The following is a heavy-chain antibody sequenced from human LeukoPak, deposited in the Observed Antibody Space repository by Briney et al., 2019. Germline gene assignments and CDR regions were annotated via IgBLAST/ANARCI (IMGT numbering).Heavy chain of an antibody. J-gene: IGHJ4*02. Sequence: GASVKVSCKASGYTFSGYYMHWVRQAPGQGLEWVGWINPNSGGTNSAQKFQGRVTMTRDTSISTAYMELSRLRSDDTAVYYCARDAVGATFSQDDYWGQGTLVTVSS. V-gene: IGHV1-2*02. CDR2: INPNSGGT. CDR1: GYTFSGYY. CDR3: ARDAVGATFSQDDY. D-gene: IGHD1-26*01.